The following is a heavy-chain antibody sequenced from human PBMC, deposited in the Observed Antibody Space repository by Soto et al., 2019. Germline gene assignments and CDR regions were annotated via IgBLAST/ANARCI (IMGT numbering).Heavy chain of an antibody. CDR2: ISGSGGST. V-gene: IGHV3-23*01. CDR3: AKSIERGYIWGSYRYTGGNFDY. J-gene: IGHJ4*02. CDR1: GFTFSSYA. D-gene: IGHD3-16*02. Sequence: GGSLRLSCAASGFTFSSYAMSWVRQAPGKGLEWVSAISGSGGSTYYADSVKGRFTISRDNSKNTLYLQMNSLRAEDTAVYYCAKSIERGYIWGSYRYTGGNFDYWGQGTLVTVSS.